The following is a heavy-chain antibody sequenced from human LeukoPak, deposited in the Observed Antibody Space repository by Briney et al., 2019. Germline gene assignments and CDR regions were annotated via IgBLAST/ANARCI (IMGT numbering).Heavy chain of an antibody. CDR1: GFTFSSYG. Sequence: GGSLRLSCAASGFTFSSYGMHWVRQAPGKGLEWVAIIRYDGSNKNYADSVKGRFTISRDNSKNTLYLQMNSLRAEDTAVYYCARRIGVLRYFDDAFDIWGQGTVVTVSS. D-gene: IGHD3-9*01. V-gene: IGHV3-30*02. J-gene: IGHJ3*02. CDR3: ARRIGVLRYFDDAFDI. CDR2: IRYDGSNK.